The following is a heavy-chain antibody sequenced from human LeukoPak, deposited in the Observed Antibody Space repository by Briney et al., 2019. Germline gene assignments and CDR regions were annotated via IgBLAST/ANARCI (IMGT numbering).Heavy chain of an antibody. D-gene: IGHD3-22*01. CDR2: INPTSTSI. CDR1: GLTFSDYS. CDR3: VRLRRNSDRGDYYYFYDY. Sequence: PGGSLRLSCAASGLTFSDYSINWVRQAPGKGLEWVSSINPTSTSIYYADAVKGRFTISRDNARSSLYLQMNSLRAEDTAVYYCVRLRRNSDRGDYYYFYDYWGQGILVTVSS. V-gene: IGHV3-21*01. J-gene: IGHJ4*02.